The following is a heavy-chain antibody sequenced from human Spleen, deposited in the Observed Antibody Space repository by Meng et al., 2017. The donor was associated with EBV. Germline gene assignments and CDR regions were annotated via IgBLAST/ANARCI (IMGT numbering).Heavy chain of an antibody. J-gene: IGHJ4*02. Sequence: EVQLVESGGGLVQPGGSLRPSCGASGFTFSNYVMNWVRQAPGKGLEWVSSVSGGGGNAYYADSVKGRFTISRDNAKNSLYLQMNSLRAGDTAVYFCARGSYSGSWGYAFDYWGQGPLVTVSS. CDR1: GFTFSNYV. D-gene: IGHD1-26*01. CDR3: ARGSYSGSWGYAFDY. CDR2: VSGGGGNA. V-gene: IGHV3-23*04.